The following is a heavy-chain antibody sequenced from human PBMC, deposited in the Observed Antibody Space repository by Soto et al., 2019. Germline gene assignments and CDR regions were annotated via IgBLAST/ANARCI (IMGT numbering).Heavy chain of an antibody. CDR2: ISHDGNFE. J-gene: IGHJ6*01. Sequence: QLQLVESGGNVVQPGRSLRLSCAASGFTFTTYAMHWVRQAPGTGLEWLAIISHDGNFEYYADSVKGRFTISRDDSTSSIYLEMNRLRGEDSGVYFWARGGAMSAALSFGMGVWGPRATVSVSS. D-gene: IGHD3-16*01. V-gene: IGHV3-33*01. CDR3: ARGGAMSAALSFGMGV. CDR1: GFTFTTYA.